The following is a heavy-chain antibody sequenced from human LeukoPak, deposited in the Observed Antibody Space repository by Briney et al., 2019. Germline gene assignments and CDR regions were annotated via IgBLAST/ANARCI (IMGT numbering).Heavy chain of an antibody. CDR3: ARLGYSYGCAEDY. Sequence: SETLSLTCTVSGGSISSSSYYWGWIRQPPGKGLEWIGSIYYSGSTYYNPSLKSRVTISVDTSKNQFSLKLSSVTAADTAVYYCARLGYSYGCAEDYWGQGTLVTVSS. CDR2: IYYSGST. CDR1: GGSISSSSYY. J-gene: IGHJ4*02. V-gene: IGHV4-39*01. D-gene: IGHD5-18*01.